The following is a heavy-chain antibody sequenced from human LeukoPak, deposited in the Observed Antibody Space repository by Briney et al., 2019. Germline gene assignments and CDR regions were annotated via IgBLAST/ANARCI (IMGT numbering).Heavy chain of an antibody. J-gene: IGHJ2*01. D-gene: IGHD4-17*01. CDR1: GFNFGDYG. V-gene: IGHV3-20*04. Sequence: PGGSLRLSCVTSGFNFGDYGFSWVRQAPGKGLEWVAGVNWNSGITTYADPVKGRFTISRDTAKNSLYLQMRSLRAEDTALYFCARASGAYRFYWFFNLWGRGTLVTVSS. CDR2: VNWNSGIT. CDR3: ARASGAYRFYWFFNL.